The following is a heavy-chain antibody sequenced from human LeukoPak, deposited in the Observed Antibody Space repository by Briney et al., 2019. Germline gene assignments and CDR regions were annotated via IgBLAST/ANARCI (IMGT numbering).Heavy chain of an antibody. J-gene: IGHJ6*02. Sequence: RGESLKISCKGSGYSFTSYWIGWVRQMPGKGLEWMGIIYPGDSDTRYSPSFQGQVTISADKSISTAYLQWSSLKASDTAMYYCARHYCSGGSCYSYGYYYYYDMDVWGQGTTVTVSS. V-gene: IGHV5-51*01. CDR1: GYSFTSYW. CDR2: IYPGDSDT. CDR3: ARHYCSGGSCYSYGYYYYYDMDV. D-gene: IGHD2-15*01.